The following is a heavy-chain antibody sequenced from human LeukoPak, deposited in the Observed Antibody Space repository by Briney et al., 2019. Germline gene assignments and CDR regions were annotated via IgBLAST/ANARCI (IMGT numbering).Heavy chain of an antibody. J-gene: IGHJ4*02. D-gene: IGHD3-22*01. V-gene: IGHV1-18*01. CDR3: ARLPDYYDSSGYLDY. Sequence: ASVKVSCKASGYTFTSYGISWLRQAPGQGLEWMGWISAYNGNTNYAQKLQGRVTITTDTSTSTAYMELRSLRSDDTAVYYCARLPDYYDSSGYLDYWGQGTLVTVSS. CDR2: ISAYNGNT. CDR1: GYTFTSYG.